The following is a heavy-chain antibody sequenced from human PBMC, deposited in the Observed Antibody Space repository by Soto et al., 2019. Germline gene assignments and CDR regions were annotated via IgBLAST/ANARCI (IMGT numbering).Heavy chain of an antibody. Sequence: QVQLQESGPGLVKPSETLSLTCTVSGASISPYFLSWVRQPPRQGLEWIGYIYDNGSTDYSPSLKIRVTFSVGASKNQFSLRVNSMTAADAAAYYCPRADPYWRPIDYWGQGILVTVSS. CDR3: PRADPYWRPIDY. D-gene: IGHD2-8*02. V-gene: IGHV4-59*01. CDR1: GASISPYF. CDR2: IYDNGST. J-gene: IGHJ4*02.